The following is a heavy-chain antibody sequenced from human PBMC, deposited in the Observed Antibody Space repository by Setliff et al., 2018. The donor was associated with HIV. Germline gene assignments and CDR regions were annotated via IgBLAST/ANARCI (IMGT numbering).Heavy chain of an antibody. CDR1: GFTFSIYW. V-gene: IGHV3-74*01. CDR3: ARGGPPVDVSGRFLQH. J-gene: IGHJ1*01. Sequence: GSLRLSCAVSGFTFSIYWMHWVRQVPGKGLEWVSRIKTDSSRTDYADSVKGRFTISRDNGRNTLYLQMNSLRDEDSAVYHCARGGPPVDVSGRFLQHWGRGTLVTVS. CDR2: IKTDSSRT. D-gene: IGHD2-15*01.